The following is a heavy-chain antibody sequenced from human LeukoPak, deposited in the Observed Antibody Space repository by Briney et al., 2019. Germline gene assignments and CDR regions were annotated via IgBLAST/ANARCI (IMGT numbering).Heavy chain of an antibody. Sequence: GESLQISCKDFGRSFDSYWIGWVRQLPGKGLEWMGIIYPGDSDTRYSPSFQGQVTISADKSISTAYLQWSSLKASDTAMYYCARQAGSSWVGYYFDYWGQGTLVTVSS. J-gene: IGHJ4*02. D-gene: IGHD6-13*01. V-gene: IGHV5-51*01. CDR1: GRSFDSYW. CDR3: ARQAGSSWVGYYFDY. CDR2: IYPGDSDT.